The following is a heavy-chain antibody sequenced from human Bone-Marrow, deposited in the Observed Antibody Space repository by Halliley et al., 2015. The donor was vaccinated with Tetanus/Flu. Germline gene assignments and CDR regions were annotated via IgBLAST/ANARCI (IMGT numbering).Heavy chain of an antibody. J-gene: IGHJ5*02. V-gene: IGHV4-59*01. Sequence: TLSLTCTVSDGSISSYYWSWIRQPPGKGLEWIGYLYNSGNTNYNSSLKSRVTISQDTSENQLSLKLTSVTAADTAIYYCATVKRDHLRLGELSFGAWGQGTLVTVSS. D-gene: IGHD3-16*02. CDR3: ATVKRDHLRLGELSFGA. CDR1: DGSISSYY. CDR2: LYNSGNT.